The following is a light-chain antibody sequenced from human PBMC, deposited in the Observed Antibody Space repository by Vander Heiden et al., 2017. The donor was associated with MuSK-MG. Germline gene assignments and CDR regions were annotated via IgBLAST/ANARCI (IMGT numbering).Light chain of an antibody. CDR1: QSISSW. CDR2: KAS. J-gene: IGKJ1*01. V-gene: IGKV1-5*03. Sequence: DIQMTQSPPTLSASVGDGVTITCRTSQSISSWLAWYQQKPGKAPKLLIYKASSLESGVPSRFSVSGSGTEFTLTIISLQPDDFATYYCQQGWTFGQGTKVEIK. CDR3: QQGWT.